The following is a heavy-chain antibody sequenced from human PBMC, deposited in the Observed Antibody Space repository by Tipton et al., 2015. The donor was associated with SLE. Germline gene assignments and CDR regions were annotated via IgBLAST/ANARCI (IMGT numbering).Heavy chain of an antibody. J-gene: IGHJ6*03. CDR1: GIKIDDYA. CDR2: MSWNSGSI. CDR3: AKGRGNGSFSYYYYMDV. Sequence: RSLRLSCVVSGIKIDDYAMHWVRQVPGKGLEWVSGMSWNSGSIGYGDFVKGRFTISRDNAKNSLYLQMNNLRAEDTALYYCAKGRGNGSFSYYYYMDVWGKGTTVTVSS. V-gene: IGHV3-9*01. D-gene: IGHD1-26*01.